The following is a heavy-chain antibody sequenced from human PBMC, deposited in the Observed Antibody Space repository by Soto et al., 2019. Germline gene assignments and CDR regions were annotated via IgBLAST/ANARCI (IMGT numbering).Heavy chain of an antibody. J-gene: IGHJ4*02. CDR1: GGNISSYS. D-gene: IGHD3-22*01. CDR2: ISSSGSYI. CDR3: ARGTFYYDSHAYYGY. V-gene: IGHV3-21*01. Sequence: PWGPMRLSCAAAGGNISSYSRNWVSQDTGKGLEWVSSISSSGSYIYYADSVKGRLTISRDNAKNSLYQQMSSLRAEDTAVYYCARGTFYYDSHAYYGYWGQGTVVTVSS.